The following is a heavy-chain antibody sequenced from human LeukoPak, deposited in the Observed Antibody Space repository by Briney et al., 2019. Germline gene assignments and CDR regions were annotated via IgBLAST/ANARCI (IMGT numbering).Heavy chain of an antibody. D-gene: IGHD3-3*01. J-gene: IGHJ4*02. Sequence: SQTLSLTCTVSGGSISSGDYYWSWIRQPPGEGLEWIGYIYYSGSTYYNPSLKSRVTISVDTSKNQFSLKLSSVTAADTAVYYCARTLNLSGIDYWGQGTLVTVSS. V-gene: IGHV4-30-4*08. CDR2: IYYSGST. CDR1: GGSISSGDYY. CDR3: ARTLNLSGIDY.